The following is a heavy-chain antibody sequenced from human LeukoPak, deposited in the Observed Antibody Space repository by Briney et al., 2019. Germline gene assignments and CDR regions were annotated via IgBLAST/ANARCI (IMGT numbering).Heavy chain of an antibody. CDR1: GFTFSSYA. CDR3: VKRGSNYGPFDS. Sequence: GGSLRLSCAASGFTFSSYATTWARRAPGKGLEWVSTVSADAGRTYYADSVKGRFTISRDNSRDTVYLQMNNLRAEDTAVYYCVKRGSNYGPFDSWGQGTPVTVSS. CDR2: VSADAGRT. J-gene: IGHJ4*02. D-gene: IGHD5-18*01. V-gene: IGHV3-23*01.